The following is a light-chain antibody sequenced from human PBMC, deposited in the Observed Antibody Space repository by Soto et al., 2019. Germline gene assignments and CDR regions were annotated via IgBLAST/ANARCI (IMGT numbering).Light chain of an antibody. CDR2: SSS. Sequence: DIQLTQSPSSLSASVGDTVNITCRAGQGIANDLNWYQVRPGRAPKLLIFSSSRLYDGVPSRFSGSGAVTDFTLTISSLHSEDFATYYCVQHHSFPITFGGGTKVEIK. V-gene: IGKV1-39*01. J-gene: IGKJ4*01. CDR3: VQHHSFPIT. CDR1: QGIAND.